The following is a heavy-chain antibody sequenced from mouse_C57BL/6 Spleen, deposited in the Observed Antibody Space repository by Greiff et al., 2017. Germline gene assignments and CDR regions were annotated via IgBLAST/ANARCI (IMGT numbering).Heavy chain of an antibody. CDR1: GYTFNSYW. V-gene: IGHV1-69*01. CDR2: IDPSDSYT. D-gene: IGHD2-3*01. CDR3: ARYDPGYAMDY. Sequence: VQLQQPVAELVMPGASVKLSCTASGYTFNSYWMHWVKQRPGQGLEWIGEIDPSDSYTNYNQKFKGKSTLTVDTSSNTAYMQLSSLTSADSAVEYGARYDPGYAMDYWGQGTSVTVSS. J-gene: IGHJ4*01.